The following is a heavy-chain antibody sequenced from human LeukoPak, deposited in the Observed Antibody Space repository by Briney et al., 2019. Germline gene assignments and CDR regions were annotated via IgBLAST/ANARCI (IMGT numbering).Heavy chain of an antibody. CDR3: ARDPPSGTAMVNADY. V-gene: IGHV3-21*01. Sequence: GGSLRLSCAASGFTFSNYWMAWARQAPGKGLEWVSSISSSSSYIYYADSVKGRFTISRDNAKNSLYLQMNSLRAEDTAVYYCARDPPSGTAMVNADYWGQGTLVTVSS. D-gene: IGHD5-18*01. J-gene: IGHJ4*02. CDR1: GFTFSNYW. CDR2: ISSSSSYI.